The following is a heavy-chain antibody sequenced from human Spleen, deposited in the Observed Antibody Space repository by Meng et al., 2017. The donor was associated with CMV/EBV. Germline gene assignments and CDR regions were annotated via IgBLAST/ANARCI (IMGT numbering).Heavy chain of an antibody. Sequence: VKVSCKASGVSFSDYSVSWVRQAPGQGLEWMGWVNPNTGDTKYSQKFQGRVTMARDTSISTAYMELSSLRSDDTAVYYCARWDCGSTRCYTGGDFWGQGTLVTVSS. CDR2: VNPNTGDT. D-gene: IGHD2-2*02. V-gene: IGHV1-2*02. CDR3: ARWDCGSTRCYTGGDF. CDR1: GVSFSDYS. J-gene: IGHJ4*02.